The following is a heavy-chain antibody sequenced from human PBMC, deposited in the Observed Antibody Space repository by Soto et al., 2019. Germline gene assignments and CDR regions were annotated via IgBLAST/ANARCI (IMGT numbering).Heavy chain of an antibody. CDR1: GGIFSSYA. Sequence: QEQLVQSGAEVKKPGSSVKVSCKASGGIFSSYAISWVRQAPGQGLEWMGGIIPIFGTANYAQKFQGRVTITADESTNTGYMDLSSLQSDNTASYYCAWVGSGYVWCKKFWGQGTRVPVSS. D-gene: IGHD3-16*01. CDR2: IIPIFGTA. CDR3: AWVGSGYVWCKKF. V-gene: IGHV1-69*01. J-gene: IGHJ4*02.